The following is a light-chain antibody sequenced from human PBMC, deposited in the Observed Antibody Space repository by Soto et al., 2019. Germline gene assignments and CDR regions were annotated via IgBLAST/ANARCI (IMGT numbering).Light chain of an antibody. CDR1: QDIDNY. J-gene: IGKJ5*01. Sequence: IQLTQAPSSLSASVVESGTITCXASQDIDNYLNWYQHRPGEAPKLLIYAASYLETGVPARFSGSGSGTDFSFTITSLQPEDSATYYCQQYDTRPTMTFGQGTRLEIK. CDR3: QQYDTRPTMT. CDR2: AAS. V-gene: IGKV1-33*01.